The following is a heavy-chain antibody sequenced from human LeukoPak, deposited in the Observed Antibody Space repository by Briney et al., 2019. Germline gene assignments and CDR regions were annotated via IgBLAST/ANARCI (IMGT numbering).Heavy chain of an antibody. CDR2: IYYSGST. J-gene: IGHJ6*02. CDR1: GGSISSSSYY. V-gene: IGHV4-39*07. Sequence: PSETLSLTCTVSGGSISSSSYYWGWIRQPPGKGLEWIGSIYYSGSTYYNPSLKSRVTISVDTSKNQFSLKLSSVTAADTAVYYCARVRRNGMDVWGQGTTVTVSS. CDR3: ARVRRNGMDV.